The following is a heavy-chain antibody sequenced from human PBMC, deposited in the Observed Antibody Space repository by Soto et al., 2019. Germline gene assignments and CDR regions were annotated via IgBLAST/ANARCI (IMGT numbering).Heavy chain of an antibody. CDR1: GFTLSSYW. Sequence: GGSLRLSCAASGFTLSSYWIHWVRQAPGKGLVWVSHISSDGSSTYYADSVKGRFTISRDNAKNTLYLQMNSLRAEDTAVYYCARRPHGFDIWGQGTMVTVSS. CDR2: ISSDGSST. V-gene: IGHV3-74*01. J-gene: IGHJ3*02. CDR3: ARRPHGFDI.